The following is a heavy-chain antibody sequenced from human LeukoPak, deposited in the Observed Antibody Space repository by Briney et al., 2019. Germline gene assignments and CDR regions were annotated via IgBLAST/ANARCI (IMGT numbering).Heavy chain of an antibody. CDR1: GDSFSSHY. V-gene: IGHV4-59*11. CDR2: ISHIGRT. D-gene: IGHD4-17*01. Sequence: SETLSLTCAVSGDSFSSHYWTWIRQSPGTGLEWIGYISHIGRTNYNPSLKSRVTISIDTSKNQFSLKLRSVTAADTAVYYCARDLVTVTKGFDVWGQGTMVSVSS. J-gene: IGHJ3*01. CDR3: ARDLVTVTKGFDV.